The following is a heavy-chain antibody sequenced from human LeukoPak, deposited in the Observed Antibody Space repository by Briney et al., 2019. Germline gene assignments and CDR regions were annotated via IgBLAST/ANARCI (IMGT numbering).Heavy chain of an antibody. CDR1: GGTFSSYA. V-gene: IGHV1-69*04. CDR2: IIPILGIA. CDR3: ARARATMVQGVMSRGKDYYGMDV. D-gene: IGHD3-10*01. Sequence: VASVKVSCKASGGTFSSYAISWVRQAPGQGLEWMGRIIPILGIANYAQKFQGRVTITADKSTSTAYMELSSLRSEDTAVYYCARARATMVQGVMSRGKDYYGMDVWGQGTTVTVSS. J-gene: IGHJ6*02.